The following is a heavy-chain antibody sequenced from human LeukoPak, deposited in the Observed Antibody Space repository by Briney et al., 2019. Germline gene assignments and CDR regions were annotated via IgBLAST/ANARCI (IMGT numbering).Heavy chain of an antibody. J-gene: IGHJ5*02. V-gene: IGHV4-59*01. CDR3: ARGYCSGGSCPNWFDP. CDR2: IYYSGST. Sequence: SETLSLTCTVSGGSISSYYWSWIRQPPGKGLEWIGYIYYSGSTNYNPSLKSRVTISVDTSKSQFSLKLSSVTAADTAVYYCARGYCSGGSCPNWFDPWGQGTLVTVSS. D-gene: IGHD2-15*01. CDR1: GGSISSYY.